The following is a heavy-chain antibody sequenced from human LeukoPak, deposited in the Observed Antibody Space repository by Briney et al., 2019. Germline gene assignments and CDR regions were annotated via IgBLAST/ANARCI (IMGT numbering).Heavy chain of an antibody. Sequence: GGSLRLSCAASGFNFSNFAMSWIRQAPGKGLEWVSTINDIGNKTYYADSVRGRFTISRDNSKNRLYLQINSLRAEDTALYYCTKCGLHTFGLWLYWGQGSLVTISS. V-gene: IGHV3-23*01. CDR2: INDIGNKT. J-gene: IGHJ4*02. CDR3: TKCGLHTFGLWLY. D-gene: IGHD2-21*01. CDR1: GFNFSNFA.